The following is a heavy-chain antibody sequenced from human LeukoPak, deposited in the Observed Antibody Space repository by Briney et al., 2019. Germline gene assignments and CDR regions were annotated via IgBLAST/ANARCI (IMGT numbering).Heavy chain of an antibody. CDR3: ARLLAGCPGGRCRAHFDY. D-gene: IGHD2-15*01. CDR2: IYYGGST. V-gene: IGHV4-59*01. J-gene: IGHJ4*02. CDR1: GDSINSNY. Sequence: SETLSLTCSVSGDSINSNYWSWMRQPPGKGLEWIGYIYYGGSTNYNPSLKSRVSMSVDTSKNQFSLNLSYVTAADTAVYHCARLLAGCPGGRCRAHFDYWGQGTLVTVSS.